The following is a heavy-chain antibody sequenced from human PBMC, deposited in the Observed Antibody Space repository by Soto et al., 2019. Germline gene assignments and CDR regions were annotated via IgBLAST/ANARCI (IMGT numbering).Heavy chain of an antibody. CDR3: ARVEDYGDYFDY. CDR1: CASVRSCSYY. V-gene: IGHV4-61*01. J-gene: IGHJ4*02. CDR2: IYDTGTT. D-gene: IGHD4-17*01. Sequence: PSETLSLTCTVSCASVRSCSYYWSWVRQPPGRGLEWIGYIYDTGTTSYNPSLKGRVTMSVDTSKNQFSLKLNSLTAADTAVYYCARVEDYGDYFDYWGQGTLVTVS.